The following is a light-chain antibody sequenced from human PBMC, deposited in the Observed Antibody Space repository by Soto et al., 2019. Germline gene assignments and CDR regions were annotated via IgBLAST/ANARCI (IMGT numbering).Light chain of an antibody. Sequence: EIVLTQSPGTLSLSPGERATLSCRASQSVSSSYLAWYQQKPGQAPRLLIYGASSRATGIPDRFSGSGSGTDLTLNISRLEPEDFAVYYCQQYGSSPFTFGPGTKVDIK. CDR1: QSVSSSY. CDR3: QQYGSSPFT. CDR2: GAS. J-gene: IGKJ3*01. V-gene: IGKV3-20*01.